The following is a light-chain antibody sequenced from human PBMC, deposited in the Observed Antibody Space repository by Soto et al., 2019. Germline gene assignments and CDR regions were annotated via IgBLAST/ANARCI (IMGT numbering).Light chain of an antibody. Sequence: DIQMTQSPSTLSASVGDRVTITCRASQSITTWLAWYQQKPGKAPKLLIYKATNLQSGVPSRFSGSGSGTEFSLTISSPQPDDFATYYCQRYSDYQYIFGQGTKLEIK. CDR3: QRYSDYQYI. CDR2: KAT. J-gene: IGKJ2*01. V-gene: IGKV1-5*03. CDR1: QSITTW.